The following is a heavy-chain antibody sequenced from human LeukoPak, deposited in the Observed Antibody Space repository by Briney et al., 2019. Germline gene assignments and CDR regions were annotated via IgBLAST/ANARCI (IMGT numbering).Heavy chain of an antibody. CDR3: ARLGIAVAGKGGFDY. Sequence: PGGSLRLSCAASGFTFSSYSMNWVRQAPGKGLEWVSSISSSSSYIYYADSVKGRFTISRDNAKNSLYLQMNSLRAEDTAVYYCARLGIAVAGKGGFDYWGQGTLVTVSS. V-gene: IGHV3-21*01. CDR2: ISSSSSYI. D-gene: IGHD6-19*01. CDR1: GFTFSSYS. J-gene: IGHJ4*02.